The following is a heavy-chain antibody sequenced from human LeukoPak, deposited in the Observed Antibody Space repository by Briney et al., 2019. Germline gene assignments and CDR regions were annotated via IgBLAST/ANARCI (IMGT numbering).Heavy chain of an antibody. D-gene: IGHD3-9*01. J-gene: IGHJ4*02. Sequence: GGSLRLSCAASGFTFGSFAMSWVRQAPGKGLEWVANIKQDGSEKYYVDSVKGRFTISRDNAKNSLYLQMNSLRAEDTAVYYCARFSNYDILTGYFDLDYWGQGTLVTVSS. CDR1: GFTFGSFA. V-gene: IGHV3-7*01. CDR2: IKQDGSEK. CDR3: ARFSNYDILTGYFDLDY.